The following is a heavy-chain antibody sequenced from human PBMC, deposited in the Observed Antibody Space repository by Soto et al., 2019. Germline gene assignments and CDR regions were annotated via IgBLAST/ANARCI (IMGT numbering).Heavy chain of an antibody. CDR3: ARGYCVGDCYPETEYFQH. CDR1: GFTFSSYS. Sequence: EVQLVESGGGLVQPGGSLRLSCAASGFTFSSYSMNWVRQAPGKGLEWVSYISSSSSTIYYADSVKGRFTISRDNAKNSLYLQMNSLRDEDTAVYYCARGYCVGDCYPETEYFQHWGQGTLVTVSS. V-gene: IGHV3-48*02. CDR2: ISSSSSTI. D-gene: IGHD2-21*02. J-gene: IGHJ1*01.